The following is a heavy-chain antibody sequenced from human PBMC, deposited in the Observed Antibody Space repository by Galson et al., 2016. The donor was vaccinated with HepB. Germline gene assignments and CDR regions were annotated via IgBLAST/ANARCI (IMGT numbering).Heavy chain of an antibody. V-gene: IGHV3-30*18. CDR2: ISYDGMSE. J-gene: IGHJ4*02. D-gene: IGHD5-24*01. CDR1: GFTFNSYA. CDR3: AKGRWDFDS. Sequence: SLRLSCAGSGFTFNSYAMNWVRQAPGKGLEWVALISYDGMSESYADSVRGRVTISRDNSKNTLYLQMHSLRGEDTAVYYCAKGRWDFDSWGQGTLVTVSS.